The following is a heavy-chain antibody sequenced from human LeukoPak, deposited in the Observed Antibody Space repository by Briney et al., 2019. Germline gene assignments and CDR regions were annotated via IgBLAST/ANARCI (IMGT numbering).Heavy chain of an antibody. CDR2: VYYNGAT. V-gene: IGHV4-59*01. CDR1: GGSIGDYY. CDR3: ARKRRLLESGFDP. Sequence: SETLSLTCTVSGGSIGDYYWNWIRQSPAKGLEWIGYVYYNGATTYNPSLKSRAAISVDMSKNQFSLRLTSVTAADAAIYYCARKRRLLESGFDPWGQGALVTVSS. J-gene: IGHJ5*02. D-gene: IGHD3-3*01.